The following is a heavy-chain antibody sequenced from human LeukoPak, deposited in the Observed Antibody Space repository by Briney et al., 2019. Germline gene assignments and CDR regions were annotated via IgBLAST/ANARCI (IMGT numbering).Heavy chain of an antibody. CDR3: AKSHYSGPFGRMEGFDY. Sequence: GGSLRLSCVASGFTFSTYAMSWVRQAPGKGLEWVSAISDSGGSTYFADSVKGRITISRDNSKNTLYLRMNSLRAEDTAVYYCAKSHYSGPFGRMEGFDYWAREPWSPSPQ. CDR2: ISDSGGST. D-gene: IGHD6-19*01. CDR1: GFTFSTYA. J-gene: IGHJ4*02. V-gene: IGHV3-23*01.